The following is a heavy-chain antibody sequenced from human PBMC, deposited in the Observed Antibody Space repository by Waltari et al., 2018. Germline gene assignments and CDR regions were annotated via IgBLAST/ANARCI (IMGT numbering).Heavy chain of an antibody. CDR1: GFPISSFT. J-gene: IGHJ6*02. CDR3: ARDRYCTNGVCYGMDV. D-gene: IGHD2-8*01. CDR2: ISSSSSYI. Sequence: EVQLVESGGGLVKPGGSLRLSCAASGFPISSFTTHWVSLAPGKGLEWVSSISSSSSYIYYADSVKGRFTITRDNAKNSLYLQMNSLRAEDTAVYYCARDRYCTNGVCYGMDVWGQGTTVTVSS. V-gene: IGHV3-21*01.